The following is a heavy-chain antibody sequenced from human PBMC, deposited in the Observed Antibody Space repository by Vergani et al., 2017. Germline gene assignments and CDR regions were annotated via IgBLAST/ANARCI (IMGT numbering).Heavy chain of an antibody. CDR3: ARFYGSGSYYHFDY. D-gene: IGHD3-10*01. CDR2: IYYSGST. CDR1: GGSISSYY. J-gene: IGHJ4*02. V-gene: IGHV4-59*01. Sequence: QVQLRESGPGLVKPSETLSLTCTVSGGSISSYYWSWIRQPPGKGLEWIGYIYYSGSTNYNPSLKSRVTISVDTSKNQFSLKLSSVTAADTAVYYCARFYGSGSYYHFDYWGQGTLVTVSA.